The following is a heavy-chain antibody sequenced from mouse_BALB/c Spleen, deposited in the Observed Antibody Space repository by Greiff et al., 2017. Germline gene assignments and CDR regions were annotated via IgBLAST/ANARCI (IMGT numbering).Heavy chain of an antibody. Sequence: EVQLQESGPGLVKPSQSLSLTCTVTGYSITSDYAWNWIRQFPGNKLEWMGYISYSGSTSYNPSLKSRISITRDTSKNQFFLQLNSVTTEDTATYYCASLEDYYAMDYWGQGTSVTVSS. CDR3: ASLEDYYAMDY. V-gene: IGHV3-2*02. J-gene: IGHJ4*01. CDR1: GYSITSDYA. CDR2: ISYSGST.